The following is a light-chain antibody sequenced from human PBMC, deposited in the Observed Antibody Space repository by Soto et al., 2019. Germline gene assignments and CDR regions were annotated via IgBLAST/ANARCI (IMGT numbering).Light chain of an antibody. V-gene: IGLV2-14*01. Sequence: QSALTQPASVSGSPGQSITISCTGTSSDVGGYNFVSWYQQYPGKAPKIMIYDVSNRPSGVSNRLTGSKSGNTASLTISGLQAEDEADYYCSSYASGSSVVFGGGTKLTVL. CDR1: SSDVGGYNF. J-gene: IGLJ2*01. CDR2: DVS. CDR3: SSYASGSSVV.